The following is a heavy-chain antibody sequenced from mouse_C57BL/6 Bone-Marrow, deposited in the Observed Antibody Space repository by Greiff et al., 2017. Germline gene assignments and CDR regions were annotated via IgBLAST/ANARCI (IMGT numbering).Heavy chain of an antibody. D-gene: IGHD1-1*01. CDR3: AGSYYDGSSYWFAY. V-gene: IGHV1-69*01. Sequence: QVQLQQPGAELVMPGASVKLSCKASGYTFTSYWMHWVKQRPGQGLEWIGEIDPSDSYTNYNQKFKGKSTLTVDKSSSTAYMQLSSLTSEDSAVYYCAGSYYDGSSYWFAYWGQGTLVTVSA. CDR1: GYTFTSYW. J-gene: IGHJ3*01. CDR2: IDPSDSYT.